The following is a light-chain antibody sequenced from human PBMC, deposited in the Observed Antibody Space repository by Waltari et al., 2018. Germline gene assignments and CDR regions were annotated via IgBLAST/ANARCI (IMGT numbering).Light chain of an antibody. Sequence: DIQMTQSPSSLSASVGDTVTITCRASQGITNSLAWYHQKPGEAPKLLLYASSRLESGGPSRLSGSGSGTENTLTISSLQPEDFATYYCQQYYITPYTFGQGTKLEI. CDR1: QGITNS. J-gene: IGKJ2*01. V-gene: IGKV1-NL1*01. CDR3: QQYYITPYT. CDR2: ASS.